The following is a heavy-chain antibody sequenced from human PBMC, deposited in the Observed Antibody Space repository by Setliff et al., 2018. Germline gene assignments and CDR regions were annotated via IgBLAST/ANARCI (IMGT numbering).Heavy chain of an antibody. CDR3: AKGASGWYDFDAFDI. D-gene: IGHD6-19*01. J-gene: IGHJ3*02. CDR1: GFTFDDYA. CDR2: ISWNSGSI. V-gene: IGHV3-9*03. Sequence: GGSLRLSCAASGFTFDDYAMHWARQAPGKGLEWVSGISWNSGSIGYADSVKGRFTTSRDNAKNSLYLQMNSLRAEDMALYYCAKGASGWYDFDAFDIWGQGTMVTVSS.